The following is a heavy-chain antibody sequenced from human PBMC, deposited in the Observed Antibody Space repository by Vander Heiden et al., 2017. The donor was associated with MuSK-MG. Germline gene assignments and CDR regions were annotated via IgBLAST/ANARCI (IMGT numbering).Heavy chain of an antibody. CDR3: ARDGDGGDFWSGTHTYAFDI. CDR2: IYTSGST. Sequence: QVQLQESGPGLVKPSQTLSLTCTVSGGSISSGRYYWSWIRQPAGKGLEWIGRIYTSGSTNYNPSLKSRVTISVDTSKNQFSLKLSSVTAADTAVYYCARDGDGGDFWSGTHTYAFDIWGQGTMVTVSS. D-gene: IGHD3-3*01. CDR1: GGSISSGRYY. V-gene: IGHV4-61*02. J-gene: IGHJ3*02.